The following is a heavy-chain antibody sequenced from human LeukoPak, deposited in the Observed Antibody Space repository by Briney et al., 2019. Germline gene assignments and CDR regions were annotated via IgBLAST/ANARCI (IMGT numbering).Heavy chain of an antibody. J-gene: IGHJ4*02. Sequence: GGSLRLSCAASGFTFSSYWMSWVRQAPGKGLEWVANIKQDGSEKYYVDSVKGRFTTSRDNTKNSLYLQMNSLRAEDTAVYYCAKDPMTSVTTTAYWGQGTLVTVSS. CDR1: GFTFSSYW. V-gene: IGHV3-7*03. CDR3: AKDPMTSVTTTAY. D-gene: IGHD4-17*01. CDR2: IKQDGSEK.